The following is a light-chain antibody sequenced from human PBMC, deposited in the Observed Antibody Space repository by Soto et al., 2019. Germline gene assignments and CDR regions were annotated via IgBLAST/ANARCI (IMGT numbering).Light chain of an antibody. CDR2: ENK. V-gene: IGLV6-57*04. Sequence: NFMLTQPHSVSESPGKTVTISCTRSSGSIANNYVQWYQQRPGSAPTTVIYENKLRPSGGPGRFSGSKSGNTASLTISGLQAEDEADYYCSSYTSSSTLVFGGGTKLTVL. CDR3: SSYTSSSTLV. CDR1: SGSIANNY. J-gene: IGLJ3*02.